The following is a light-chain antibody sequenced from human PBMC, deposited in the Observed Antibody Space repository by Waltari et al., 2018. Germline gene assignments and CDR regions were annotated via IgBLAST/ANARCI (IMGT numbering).Light chain of an antibody. Sequence: NFMLTQPHSVSESPGKTVTISCTGSSGSIASNYVQWYQQRPGSAPTTVLYVDNQRPSGVPDRFSGSIDSSSNSASLTISGLKTEDEADYYCQSYDSSRGVVFGGGTKLTVL. J-gene: IGLJ2*01. V-gene: IGLV6-57*02. CDR2: VDN. CDR1: SGSIASNY. CDR3: QSYDSSRGVV.